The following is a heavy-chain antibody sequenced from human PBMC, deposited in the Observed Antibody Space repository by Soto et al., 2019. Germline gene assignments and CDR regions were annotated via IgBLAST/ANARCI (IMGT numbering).Heavy chain of an antibody. CDR3: ARRSWCQLLIAFDY. CDR2: IYYSGST. J-gene: IGHJ4*02. CDR1: GGSISSSSYY. D-gene: IGHD2-2*01. V-gene: IGHV4-39*01. Sequence: PSETLSLTCTVSGGSISSSSYYWGWIRQPPGKGLEWIGSIYYSGSTYYNPSLKSRVTISVDTSKNQFSLKLSSVTAADTAVYYCARRSWCQLLIAFDYWGQGTLVTVSS.